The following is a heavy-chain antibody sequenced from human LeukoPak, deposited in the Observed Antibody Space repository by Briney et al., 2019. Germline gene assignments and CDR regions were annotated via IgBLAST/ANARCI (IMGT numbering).Heavy chain of an antibody. CDR3: ARDREMTIRSNYYSDY. CDR1: GFSFSSYI. D-gene: IGHD5-24*01. V-gene: IGHV3-21*01. CDR2: ISSSSTYI. J-gene: IGHJ4*02. Sequence: GGALRLSCSASGFSFSSYIMSWVRQAPGKGLEWVSSISSSSTYIYYARSAKGRFTIPRDNSKNTLSLKMNSRRPEATAVYSCARDREMTIRSNYYSDYWGQGNLVTVSS.